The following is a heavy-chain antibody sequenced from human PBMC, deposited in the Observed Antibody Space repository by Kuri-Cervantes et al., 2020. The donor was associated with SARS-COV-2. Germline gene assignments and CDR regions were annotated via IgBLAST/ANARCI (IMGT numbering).Heavy chain of an antibody. J-gene: IGHJ6*02. CDR1: GYTFTSYA. Sequence: ASVKVSCKASGYTFTSYAMHWVRQAPGQGLEWMGWINAGNGNTKYSQKFQGRVTITADESTSTAYMELSSLRSEDTAVYYCARDYWARGVVIMGLYGMDVWGQGTTVTVSS. CDR3: ARDYWARGVVIMGLYGMDV. V-gene: IGHV1-3*01. CDR2: INAGNGNT. D-gene: IGHD3-3*01.